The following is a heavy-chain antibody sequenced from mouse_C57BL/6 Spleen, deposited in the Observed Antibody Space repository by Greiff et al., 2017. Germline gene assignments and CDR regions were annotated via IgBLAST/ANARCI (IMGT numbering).Heavy chain of an antibody. Sequence: VQLVESGPGLVQPSQCLSITCPVSGFSLTSYGVHWVRQSPGKGLEWLGVIWRGGSTDYNAAFMSSLSITKDNSKSQVFFKMNRLQADDTARYYGAKNERDIYEGYYGVWFAYWGKGTRVTVSA. V-gene: IGHV2-5*01. J-gene: IGHJ3*01. CDR1: GFSLTSYG. D-gene: IGHD2-3*01. CDR3: AKNERDIYEGYYGVWFAY. CDR2: IWRGGST.